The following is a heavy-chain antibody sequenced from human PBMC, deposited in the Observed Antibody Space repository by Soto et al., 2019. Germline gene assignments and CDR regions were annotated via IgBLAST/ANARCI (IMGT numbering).Heavy chain of an antibody. V-gene: IGHV6-1*01. CDR3: ARVGAVAGPYYFDY. D-gene: IGHD6-19*01. Sequence: SQTLSLTCAISRDSVSSNSAAWNWIRQSPSRGLEWLGRTYYRSKWYNDYAVSVKSRITINPDTSKNQFSLQLSSVTPEDTAVYYCARVGAVAGPYYFDYWGQGTLVTVSS. J-gene: IGHJ4*02. CDR1: RDSVSSNSAA. CDR2: TYYRSKWYN.